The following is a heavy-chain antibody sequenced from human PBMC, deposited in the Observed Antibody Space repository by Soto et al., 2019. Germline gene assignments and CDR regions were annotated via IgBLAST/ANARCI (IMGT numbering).Heavy chain of an antibody. D-gene: IGHD2-15*01. CDR2: IYYSGST. CDR3: ARDLCSGGSCYAARIPGWFDP. Sequence: PSETLSLTCTVSVGSISSGGYYWSWIRQHPGKGLEWIGYIYYSGSTYYNPSLKSRVTISVDTSKNQFSLKLSSVTAADTAVYYCARDLCSGGSCYAARIPGWFDPWGQGTLVTVSS. V-gene: IGHV4-31*03. J-gene: IGHJ5*02. CDR1: VGSISSGGYY.